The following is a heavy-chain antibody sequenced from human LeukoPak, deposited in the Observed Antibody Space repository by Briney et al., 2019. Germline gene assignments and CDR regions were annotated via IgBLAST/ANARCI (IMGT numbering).Heavy chain of an antibody. CDR1: GFTFSSYW. D-gene: IGHD2-2*01. Sequence: PGGSLRLSCAASGFTFSSYWMSWVRQAPGKGLEWVSAISGSGGSTYYADSVKGRFTISRDNSKNTLYLQMNSLRAEDTAVYYCAKEDIVVVPAADYYGMDVWGQGTTVTVSS. J-gene: IGHJ6*02. V-gene: IGHV3-23*01. CDR3: AKEDIVVVPAADYYGMDV. CDR2: ISGSGGST.